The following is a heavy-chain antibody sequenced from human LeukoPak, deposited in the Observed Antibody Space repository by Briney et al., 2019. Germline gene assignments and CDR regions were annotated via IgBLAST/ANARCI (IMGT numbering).Heavy chain of an antibody. CDR1: GGSFSIFY. Sequence: SQTLSLTCTVSGGSFSIFYWTWMRQRPGKGLEWIAYVFGGGTTTSNPSLKSRVTISVDTSKNQFSLRLNSVTAADTAVYYCARSRRVPAAGGVFDYWGQGTLVTVSS. D-gene: IGHD2-2*01. CDR2: VFGGGTT. V-gene: IGHV4-59*08. CDR3: ARSRRVPAAGGVFDY. J-gene: IGHJ4*02.